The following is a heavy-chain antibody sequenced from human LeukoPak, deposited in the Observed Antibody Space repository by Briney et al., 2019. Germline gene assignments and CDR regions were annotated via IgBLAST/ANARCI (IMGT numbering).Heavy chain of an antibody. V-gene: IGHV3-53*01. CDR3: AIAPVVVVAATDY. CDR1: GFTVSSNY. CDR2: IYSGGST. D-gene: IGHD2-15*01. J-gene: IGHJ4*02. Sequence: PGGSLRLSCAASGFTVSSNYMSWVRQAPGKGLEWVSVIYSGGSTYYADSVKGRFTISRDNSKNTLYLQMNSLRAEDTAVYYCAIAPVVVVAATDYWGQGTLVTVSS.